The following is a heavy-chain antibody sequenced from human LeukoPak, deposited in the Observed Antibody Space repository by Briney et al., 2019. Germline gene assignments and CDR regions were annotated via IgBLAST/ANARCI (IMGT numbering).Heavy chain of an antibody. Sequence: SVKVSCKASGFTFTSSAVQWVRQARGQRLEWIGWIVVGSGNTNYAQKFQERVTITRDMSTSTAYMELSSLRSEDTAVYYCATDGDSSGYYYAGPIYGMDVWGQGTTVTVSS. D-gene: IGHD3-22*01. CDR1: GFTFTSSA. V-gene: IGHV1-58*01. CDR3: ATDGDSSGYYYAGPIYGMDV. CDR2: IVVGSGNT. J-gene: IGHJ6*02.